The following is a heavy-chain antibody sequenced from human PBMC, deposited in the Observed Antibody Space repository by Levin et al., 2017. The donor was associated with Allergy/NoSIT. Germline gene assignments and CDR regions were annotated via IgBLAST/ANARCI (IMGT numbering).Heavy chain of an antibody. J-gene: IGHJ4*02. V-gene: IGHV3-30-3*01. CDR2: ISYDGSNK. CDR3: ARAEDTAMAEATGGY. Sequence: SCAASGFTFSSYAMHWVRQAPGKGLEWVAVISYDGSNKYYADSVKGRFTISRDNSKNTLYLQMNSLRAEDTAVYYCARAEDTAMAEATGGYWGQGTLVTVSS. D-gene: IGHD5-18*01. CDR1: GFTFSSYA.